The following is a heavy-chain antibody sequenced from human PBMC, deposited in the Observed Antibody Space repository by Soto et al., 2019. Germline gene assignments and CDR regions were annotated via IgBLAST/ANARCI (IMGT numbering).Heavy chain of an antibody. V-gene: IGHV3-66*01. CDR1: GFTVSSNY. CDR2: IYSGGST. Sequence: GGSLRLSCAASGFTVSSNYMSWVRQAPGKGLEWVSVIYSGGSTYYADSVKGRFTISRDTSKNTLYLQMSSLRAEDTAVYYCARYPSWYFVYSGPGTLVSVSS. CDR3: ARYPSWYFVY. J-gene: IGHJ4*02.